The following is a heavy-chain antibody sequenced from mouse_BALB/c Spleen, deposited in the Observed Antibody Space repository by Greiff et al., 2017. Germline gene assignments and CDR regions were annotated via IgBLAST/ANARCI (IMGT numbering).Heavy chain of an antibody. J-gene: IGHJ4*01. D-gene: IGHD1-1*02. Sequence: EVKLQESGGGLVKPGGSLKLSCAASGFTFSSYTMSWVRQTSEKRLEWVATISSGGGNTYYPDSVKGRFTISRDNAKNNLYLQMSSLRSEDTALYYCARWLGGYYAMDYWGQGTSVTVSS. CDR1: GFTFSSYT. CDR2: ISSGGGNT. CDR3: ARWLGGYYAMDY. V-gene: IGHV5-9*03.